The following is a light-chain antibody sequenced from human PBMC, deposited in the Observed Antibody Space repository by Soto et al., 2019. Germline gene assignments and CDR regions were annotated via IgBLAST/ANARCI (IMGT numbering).Light chain of an antibody. J-gene: IGKJ1*01. V-gene: IGKV1-39*01. Sequence: DIQMTQSPSSLSASVGDRVTITCRASQSISNYLNWYQQKPGKAPKLLIYAASSLQSGVPSRFSGSGSGTNFTLTISSLQPEDFATYYCQQSYSTLPTFGQGTKVEIK. CDR2: AAS. CDR3: QQSYSTLPT. CDR1: QSISNY.